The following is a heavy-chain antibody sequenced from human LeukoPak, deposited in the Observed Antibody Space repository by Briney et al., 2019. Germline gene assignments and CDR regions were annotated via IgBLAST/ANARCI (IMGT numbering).Heavy chain of an antibody. CDR3: ATHQIVVVYGFDP. J-gene: IGHJ5*02. CDR1: GFNFGDYY. CDR2: IFHSGST. Sequence: PGGSLRLSCEVSGFNFGDYYMSWIRQPPGKGLEWIGQIFHSGSTSYSPSLKSRVTISVDKSKNQFSLRLTSVTAADTAVYYCATHQIVVVYGFDPWGQGTLVTVSS. D-gene: IGHD2-21*01. V-gene: IGHV4-34*12.